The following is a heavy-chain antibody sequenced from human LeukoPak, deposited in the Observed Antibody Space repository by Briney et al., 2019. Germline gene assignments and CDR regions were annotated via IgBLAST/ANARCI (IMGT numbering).Heavy chain of an antibody. CDR2: IYHSGST. D-gene: IGHD6-13*01. Sequence: PSETLSLTCAVSGFSISTGYYWGWIRQPPGKGLEWIGTIYHSGSTYYNPSLKSRVTISVDTSKNQFSLKLTSVTAADTAVYYRARGKSSSWYYYFDYWGQGTLVAVSS. J-gene: IGHJ4*02. CDR1: GFSISTGYY. CDR3: ARGKSSSWYYYFDY. V-gene: IGHV4-38-2*01.